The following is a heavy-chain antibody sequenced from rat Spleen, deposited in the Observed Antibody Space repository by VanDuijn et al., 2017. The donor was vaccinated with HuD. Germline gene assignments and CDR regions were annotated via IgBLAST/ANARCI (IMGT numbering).Heavy chain of an antibody. CDR1: GYSITSAYR. CDR3: VRDLGGSSDH. D-gene: IGHD4-6*01. J-gene: IGHJ2*01. CDR2: INSAGNT. V-gene: IGHV3-3*01. Sequence: EVQLQESGPGLLKPSQSLSLTCSVTGYSITSAYRWNWIRQFPGNKLEWMGYINSAGNTNSNPSLKSRISISRDTSKNQFFLQLNSVTTEDTATYYCVRDLGGSSDHWGQGVMVTVSS.